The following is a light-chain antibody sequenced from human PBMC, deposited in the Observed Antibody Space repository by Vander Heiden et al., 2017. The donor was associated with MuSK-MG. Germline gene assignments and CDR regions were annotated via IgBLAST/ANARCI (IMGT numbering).Light chain of an antibody. CDR1: ENINNY. CDR2: AAS. J-gene: IGKJ3*01. CDR3: QQNYNTPMVT. Sequence: DIQMTQSPLSLSASVGDRVTLTCRASENINNYLNWYQQRPGKAPKLLIFAASRLESGVPSRFSGSGSGTDFTLTITSRQPEDFAAYYCQQNYNTPMVTFGHGTKVDIK. V-gene: IGKV1-39*01.